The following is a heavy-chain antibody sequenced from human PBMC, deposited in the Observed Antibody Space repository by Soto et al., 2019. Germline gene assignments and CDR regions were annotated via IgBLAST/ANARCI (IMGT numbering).Heavy chain of an antibody. CDR3: AREKSSHITSWLGLYDF. J-gene: IGHJ4*01. CDR2: IWYDGSNK. D-gene: IGHD2-2*01. V-gene: IGHV3-33*01. Sequence: GGSLRLSCAASGFTFSISGMHGARQAPGKGLEWVAVIWYDGSNKYYADSVKGRFTISRDDSNNTLYLQMNSLRAEDTAVYYCAREKSSHITSWLGLYDFWGQGTLVTVSS. CDR1: GFTFSISG.